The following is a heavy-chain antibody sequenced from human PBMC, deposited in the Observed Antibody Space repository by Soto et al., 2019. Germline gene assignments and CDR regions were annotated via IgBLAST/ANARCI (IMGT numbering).Heavy chain of an antibody. Sequence: QVQLQESGPGLVKPSETLSLTCTVSGGSVSSGSYYWSWIRQPPGKGLEWIGYIYYSGSTTYNPSLKSRVTISVDTSKNQFSLKLSSVTAANTAVYFCARSNAYNDVWSGYFDYWGQGTLVTVSS. CDR3: ARSNAYNDVWSGYFDY. V-gene: IGHV4-61*01. D-gene: IGHD3-3*01. CDR1: GGSVSSGSYY. J-gene: IGHJ4*02. CDR2: IYYSGST.